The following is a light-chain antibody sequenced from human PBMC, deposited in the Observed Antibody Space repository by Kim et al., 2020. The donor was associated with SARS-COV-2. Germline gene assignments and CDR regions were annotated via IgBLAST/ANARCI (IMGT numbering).Light chain of an antibody. J-gene: IGLJ1*01. Sequence: GQLITIPCTGTSSDVGGYDYVSWYQQYPGKAPQVIVYAVSRRPSGVSNRFSGSKSGNTASLTISGLRAEDEADYYCGSYTSTNTRIFGTGTKVTVL. CDR3: GSYTSTNTRI. CDR2: AVS. V-gene: IGLV2-14*03. CDR1: SSDVGGYDY.